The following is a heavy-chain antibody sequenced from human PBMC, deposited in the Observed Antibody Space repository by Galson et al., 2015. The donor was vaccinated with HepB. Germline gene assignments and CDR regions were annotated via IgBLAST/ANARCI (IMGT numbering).Heavy chain of an antibody. J-gene: IGHJ4*02. D-gene: IGHD2-2*01. CDR2: INGGAGST. CDR3: AKEWEDCSGTGCGIWRPFAS. Sequence: SLRLSCAAYGFTFSSYAMGWVRQGPGKGLEWVSGINGGAGSTYYGDSVKGRFTISRDNSKNTLYLQMNSLRAEDTAVYYCAKEWEDCSGTGCGIWRPFASGGQGTLVTVSP. V-gene: IGHV3-23*01. CDR1: GFTFSSYA.